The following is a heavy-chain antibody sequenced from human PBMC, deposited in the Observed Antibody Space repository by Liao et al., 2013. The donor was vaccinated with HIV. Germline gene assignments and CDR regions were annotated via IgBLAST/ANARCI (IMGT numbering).Heavy chain of an antibody. Sequence: QVQLQESGPGLVKPSQTLSLTCTVSGDSISSGSYYWSWIRQPAGKGLEWIGRIYTSGSTNYSPSLKSRVTISLDTSKNQFSLKLSSVTAADTAVYYCARSDFWSGRRDFDSWGQGTLVTVSS. V-gene: IGHV4-61*02. D-gene: IGHD3-3*01. CDR3: ARSDFWSGRRDFDS. J-gene: IGHJ4*02. CDR2: IYTSGST. CDR1: GDSISSGSYY.